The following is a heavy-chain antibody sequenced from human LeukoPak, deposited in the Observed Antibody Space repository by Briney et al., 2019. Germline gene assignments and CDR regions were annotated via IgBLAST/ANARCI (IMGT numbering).Heavy chain of an antibody. J-gene: IGHJ4*02. V-gene: IGHV1-18*01. CDR3: ARAYYYDSSGYLPFDY. D-gene: IGHD3-22*01. CDR1: GYTFTSYG. CDR2: ISAYNGNT. Sequence: ASVKVSCKASGYTFTSYGISWVRQAPGQGLEWMGWISAYNGNTNYAQKLQGRVTMTTDTSTSTAYMELRSLRSDDTAVYYCARAYYYDSSGYLPFDYWGQGTLVTVSS.